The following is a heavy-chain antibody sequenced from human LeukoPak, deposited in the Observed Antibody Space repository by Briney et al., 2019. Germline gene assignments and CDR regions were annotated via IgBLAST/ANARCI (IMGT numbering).Heavy chain of an antibody. D-gene: IGHD5-24*01. CDR3: ARNGDGYKGYVVDY. V-gene: IGHV4-59*07. Sequence: SHTLSLTCTVSVRSISGSYCSWIRQSPRKGLEWIGYIYSSGSTNYNPSLKSRVTMSVDTSNNQVSLKLSSVTAADTAVYYCARNGDGYKGYVVDYGGEGILVTVSS. J-gene: IGHJ4*02. CDR2: IYSSGST. CDR1: VRSISGSY.